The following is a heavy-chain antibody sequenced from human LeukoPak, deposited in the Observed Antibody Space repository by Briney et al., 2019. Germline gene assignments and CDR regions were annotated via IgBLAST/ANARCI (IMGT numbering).Heavy chain of an antibody. D-gene: IGHD5-18*01. J-gene: IGHJ5*02. CDR2: IYYSGST. CDR1: GGSISSGGYH. Sequence: SQTLSLTCTVSGGSISSGGYHWSWIRQHPGKGLEWIGYIYYSGSTYYNPSLKSRVTISVDTSKNQFSLNLSSVTAADTAVYYCAGGKDTAMAPSYWFDPWGQGTLVTVSS. V-gene: IGHV4-31*03. CDR3: AGGKDTAMAPSYWFDP.